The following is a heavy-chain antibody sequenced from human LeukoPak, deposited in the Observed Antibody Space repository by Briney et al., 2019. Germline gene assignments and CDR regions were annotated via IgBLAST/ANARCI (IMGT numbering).Heavy chain of an antibody. D-gene: IGHD1-26*01. CDR3: ARTSGSYYPGNFDY. Sequence: PGGSLRLSCAASGFTFSSYSMNWVRQAPGKGLEWVSSISSSSSYIYYADSVKGRFTISRDNAKNSLYLQMNSLRAEDTAVYYCARTSGSYYPGNFDYWGQGTLVTVSS. V-gene: IGHV3-21*01. J-gene: IGHJ4*02. CDR2: ISSSSSYI. CDR1: GFTFSSYS.